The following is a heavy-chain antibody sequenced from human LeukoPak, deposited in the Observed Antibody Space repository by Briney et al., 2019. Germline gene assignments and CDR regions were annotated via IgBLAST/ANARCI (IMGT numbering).Heavy chain of an antibody. J-gene: IGHJ5*02. CDR1: GGTFSSYA. D-gene: IGHD1-1*01. CDR2: IHAGTGNT. Sequence: ASEKVSCKASGGTFSSYAIHWVRQAPGQRPEWMGWIHAGTGNTKYSQKFQGRVTITRDTSANTVYMELSRLRPEDTAVYYCARDITIGTTRFDPWGQGTLVTVSP. CDR3: ARDITIGTTRFDP. V-gene: IGHV1-3*01.